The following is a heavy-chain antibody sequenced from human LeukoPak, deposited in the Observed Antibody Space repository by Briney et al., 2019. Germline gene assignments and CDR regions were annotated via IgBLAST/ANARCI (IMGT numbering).Heavy chain of an antibody. D-gene: IGHD2-2*01. J-gene: IGHJ5*01. V-gene: IGHV3-33*03. CDR1: GFIFGSYG. Sequence: PGRSLRLSCAASGFIFGSYGMHWVRQAPGKGLEWVAVIWYDESQKYYGDSVKGRFTISRDNSKNTLYLQMNSLRAEDTGVYYCAKGPAVVASNNYFDSWGHGTLVTVSS. CDR3: AKGPAVVASNNYFDS. CDR2: IWYDESQK.